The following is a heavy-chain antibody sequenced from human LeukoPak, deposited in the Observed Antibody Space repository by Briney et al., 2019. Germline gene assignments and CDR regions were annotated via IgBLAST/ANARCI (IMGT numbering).Heavy chain of an antibody. CDR2: ISGSGGST. CDR3: AKDLSPTTVVTGERIDY. D-gene: IGHD4-23*01. Sequence: QTGGSLRLSCAASGSTFDDYAMSWVRQAPGKGLEWVSAISGSGGSTYYADSVKGRFTISRDNSKNTLYLQMNSLRAEDTAVYYCAKDLSPTTVVTGERIDYWGQGTLVTVSS. CDR1: GSTFDDYA. V-gene: IGHV3-23*01. J-gene: IGHJ4*02.